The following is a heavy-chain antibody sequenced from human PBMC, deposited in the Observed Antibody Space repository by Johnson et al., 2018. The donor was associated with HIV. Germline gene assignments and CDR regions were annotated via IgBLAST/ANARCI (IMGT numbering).Heavy chain of an antibody. Sequence: VQLVESGGGLVQPGRSLRLSCATYGFTFDDYAMHWVRQAPGKGLEWVSGINWNGGSTGYADSVKGRFTISRDNAKNSLYLQMNSLRAEDTALYYCARALVVITDGHAFDIWGQGTMVTVSS. CDR2: INWNGGST. J-gene: IGHJ3*02. D-gene: IGHD3-22*01. CDR3: ARALVVITDGHAFDI. CDR1: GFTFDDYA. V-gene: IGHV3-9*01.